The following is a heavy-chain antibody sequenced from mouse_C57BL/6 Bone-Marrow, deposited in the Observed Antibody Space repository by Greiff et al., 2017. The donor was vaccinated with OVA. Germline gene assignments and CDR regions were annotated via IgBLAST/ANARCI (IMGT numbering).Heavy chain of an antibody. CDR3: ARRYGSYAMDY. CDR1: GYAFSSSW. D-gene: IGHD2-10*02. Sequence: QVQLKQSGPELVKPGASVKISCKASGYAFSSSWMNWVKQRPGKGLEWIGRIYPGDGDTNYNGKFKGKATLTADKSSSTAYMQLSSLTSEDSAVYFCARRYGSYAMDYWGQGTSVTVSS. J-gene: IGHJ4*01. CDR2: IYPGDGDT. V-gene: IGHV1-82*01.